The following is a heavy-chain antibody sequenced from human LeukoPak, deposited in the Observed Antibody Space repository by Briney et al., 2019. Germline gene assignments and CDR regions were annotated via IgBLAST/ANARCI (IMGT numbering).Heavy chain of an antibody. D-gene: IGHD2-21*01. CDR1: GFTFSSYA. J-gene: IGHJ3*02. V-gene: IGHV3-23*01. CDR3: AKDGFLLWRGAFDI. Sequence: GGSLRLSCAASGFTFSSYAMSWVRQAPGKGLEWVSAISGSGDSTYYTDSVKGRFTISRDNSKNTLWLQMNSLRAEDTAVYYCAKDGFLLWRGAFDIWGQGTMVTVSS. CDR2: ISGSGDST.